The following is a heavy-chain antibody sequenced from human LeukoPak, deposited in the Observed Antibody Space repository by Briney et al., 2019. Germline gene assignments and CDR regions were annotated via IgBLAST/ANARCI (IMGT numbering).Heavy chain of an antibody. Sequence: PGGSLRLSCAASGFTFSSYAMSWVRQAPGKGLEWVSAISGSGGSTYYADSVKGRFAISRDNSKNTLYLQMNSLRAEDTAVYCCAKAVITMVREPGAFDIWGQGTMVTVSS. CDR1: GFTFSSYA. D-gene: IGHD3-10*01. CDR2: ISGSGGST. J-gene: IGHJ3*02. CDR3: AKAVITMVREPGAFDI. V-gene: IGHV3-23*01.